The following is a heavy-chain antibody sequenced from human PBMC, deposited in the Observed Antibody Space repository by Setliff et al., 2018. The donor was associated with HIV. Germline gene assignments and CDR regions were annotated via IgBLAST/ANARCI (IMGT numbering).Heavy chain of an antibody. D-gene: IGHD3-22*01. Sequence: PSETLSLTCSVSGGSFSSDSYYWGWIRQFPGKGLEWIGSIYYSGSTYYHPSLKSRVTISVDTSKNQFSLKLSSVTAADTAVYYCARDALDLVISVYGFWGQRIPVTVSS. CDR1: GGSFSSDSYY. CDR2: IYYSGST. V-gene: IGHV4-39*07. J-gene: IGHJ4*02. CDR3: ARDALDLVISVYGF.